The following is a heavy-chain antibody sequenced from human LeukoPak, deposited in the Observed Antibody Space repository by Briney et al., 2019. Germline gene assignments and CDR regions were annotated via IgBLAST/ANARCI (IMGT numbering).Heavy chain of an antibody. Sequence: GGSLRLSCAASGFTFSGSATHWVRQASGKGLEWVGRIRSKANSYATAYAASVKGRFTISRDDSKNTAYLQMNSLKTEDTAVYYCTRAYDFWSGYYNDYWGQGTLVTVSS. CDR2: IRSKANSYAT. CDR1: GFTFSGSA. CDR3: TRAYDFWSGYYNDY. J-gene: IGHJ4*02. V-gene: IGHV3-73*01. D-gene: IGHD3-3*01.